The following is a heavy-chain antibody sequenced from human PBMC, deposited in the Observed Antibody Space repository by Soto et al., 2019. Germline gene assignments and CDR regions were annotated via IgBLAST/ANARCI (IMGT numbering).Heavy chain of an antibody. J-gene: IGHJ2*01. V-gene: IGHV4-59*01. CDR3: ARDSRAMRVFDL. CDR1: GGAISNYY. CDR2: IYYSGTT. D-gene: IGHD2-2*01. Sequence: QVQLQESGPGLVKPSETLSLTCTVSGGAISNYYWNWVRQPPWKGPEWIGDIYYSGTTTYNPSLKSRVTMSVDTSKNQFSLKLSTVTAADSAVYYCARDSRAMRVFDLWGRGTLVTVYS.